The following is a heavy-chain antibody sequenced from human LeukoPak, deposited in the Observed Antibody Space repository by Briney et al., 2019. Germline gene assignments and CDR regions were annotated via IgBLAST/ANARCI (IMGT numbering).Heavy chain of an antibody. Sequence: PGGSLRLSCAASGFTFSSYAMHWVRQAPGKGLEWVAVISYDGSNKYYADSVKGRFTISRDNSKNTLYLQMNSLRAEDTAVYYCATQPPDIVVVPAAIVWGQGTMVTVSS. D-gene: IGHD2-2*01. V-gene: IGHV3-30-3*01. J-gene: IGHJ3*01. CDR1: GFTFSSYA. CDR3: ATQPPDIVVVPAAIV. CDR2: ISYDGSNK.